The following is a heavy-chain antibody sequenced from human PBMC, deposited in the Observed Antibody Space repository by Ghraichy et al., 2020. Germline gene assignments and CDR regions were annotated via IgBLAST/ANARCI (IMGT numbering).Heavy chain of an antibody. J-gene: IGHJ3*02. Sequence: GESLRLSCAASGFTFRSYSMNWVRQAPGKGLEWVSSISTDSTYIYYADSLKGRFTISRDNAKNSLFLQMKSLRADDTAVYYCARGEDSMIMAAFEIWGQGTVVTVSS. D-gene: IGHD3-16*01. CDR2: ISTDSTYI. V-gene: IGHV3-21*01. CDR1: GFTFRSYS. CDR3: ARGEDSMIMAAFEI.